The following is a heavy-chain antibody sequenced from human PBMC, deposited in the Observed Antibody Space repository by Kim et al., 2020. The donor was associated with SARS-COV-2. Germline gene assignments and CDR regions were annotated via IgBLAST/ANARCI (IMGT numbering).Heavy chain of an antibody. J-gene: IGHJ4*02. D-gene: IGHD4-17*01. V-gene: IGHV4-59*01. Sequence: NPSLKRRVTISVDTSKNQFSRKLSSVAAADTAVYYCARAPGGYGGINFDYWGQGTLVTVSS. CDR3: ARAPGGYGGINFDY.